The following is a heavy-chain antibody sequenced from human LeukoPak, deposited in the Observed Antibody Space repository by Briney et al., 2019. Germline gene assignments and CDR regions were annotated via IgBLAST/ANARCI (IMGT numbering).Heavy chain of an antibody. Sequence: PSEPLSLTCAVSGYSISSGYYWGRIRQPPGKGLEWIGSIYHSGSTYYNPSLRSRVTISVDTSKNQYSLKLSSVTAANTAVYYCARHLKPNFWSGYLRHLDYWGQGTLVTVSS. V-gene: IGHV4-38-2*01. D-gene: IGHD3-3*01. CDR1: GYSISSGYY. CDR3: ARHLKPNFWSGYLRHLDY. CDR2: IYHSGST. J-gene: IGHJ4*02.